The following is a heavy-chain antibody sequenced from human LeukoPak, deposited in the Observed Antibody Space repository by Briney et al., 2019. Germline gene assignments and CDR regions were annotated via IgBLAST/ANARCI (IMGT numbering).Heavy chain of an antibody. J-gene: IGHJ4*02. D-gene: IGHD4-17*01. Sequence: GESLKISCKGSGYSFTSYCIGWVRQMPGKGLEWMGIIYPGDSDTRYSPSFQGQVTISADKSISTAYLQWSSLKASDTAMYYCARGAYGDYVPGYYFDYWGQGTLVTVPS. CDR3: ARGAYGDYVPGYYFDY. V-gene: IGHV5-51*01. CDR2: IYPGDSDT. CDR1: GYSFTSYC.